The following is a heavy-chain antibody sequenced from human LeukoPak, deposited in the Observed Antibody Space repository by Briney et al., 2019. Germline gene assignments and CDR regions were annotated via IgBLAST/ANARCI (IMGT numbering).Heavy chain of an antibody. Sequence: GGSLRLSCAASGFTLSSYAMSWVRQAPGKGLEWVSAISGSGGSTYYADSVKGRFTISRDNSKNTLYLQMNSLRAEDTAVYYCALTSRLRGYSYGLFDYWGQGTLVTVSS. D-gene: IGHD5-18*01. J-gene: IGHJ4*02. CDR1: GFTLSSYA. CDR3: ALTSRLRGYSYGLFDY. CDR2: ISGSGGST. V-gene: IGHV3-23*01.